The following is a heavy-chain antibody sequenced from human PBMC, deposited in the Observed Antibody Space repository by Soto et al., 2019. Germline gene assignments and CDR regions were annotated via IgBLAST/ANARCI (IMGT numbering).Heavy chain of an antibody. CDR2: IDPSDSYT. D-gene: IGHD3-22*01. J-gene: IGHJ4*02. Sequence: PGESLKISCKGSGYSLTSYWVSWLRQMPGKGLEWMGRIDPSDSYTNYSPSFQGHVTISADKSISTAYLQWSSLKASDTAMYYCARSSDYYDSSASLMARTGFDYWGQGTLVTVS. V-gene: IGHV5-10-1*01. CDR3: ARSSDYYDSSASLMARTGFDY. CDR1: GYSLTSYW.